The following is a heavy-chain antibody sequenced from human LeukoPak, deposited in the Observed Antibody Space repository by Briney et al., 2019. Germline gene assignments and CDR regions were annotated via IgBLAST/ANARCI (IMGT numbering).Heavy chain of an antibody. V-gene: IGHV3-53*01. J-gene: IGHJ6*02. Sequence: PGGSLRLSCAASGFTVSSNYMNWVRQAPGKGLEWVSVIYTGGSTYYADSVKGRFTISRDNSKNTLYLQMNNLRAEDTAVYYCAREPGTYYGFDVWGQGTTVTVSS. CDR1: GFTVSSNY. CDR2: IYTGGST. CDR3: AREPGTYYGFDV.